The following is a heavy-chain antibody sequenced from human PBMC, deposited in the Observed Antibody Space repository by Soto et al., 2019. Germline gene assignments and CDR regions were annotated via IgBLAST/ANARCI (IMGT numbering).Heavy chain of an antibody. V-gene: IGHV4-30-2*05. CDR2: IYHSGST. Sequence: SETLSLTCAVSGGSISSGGYSWSWIRQPPGKGLEWIGYIYHSGSTYYNPSLKSRATISLDTSKNQVALELTSVTAADSAVYFCAREVGQTSSSDAFDIWGQGTIVT. CDR3: AREVGQTSSSDAFDI. D-gene: IGHD6-6*01. J-gene: IGHJ3*02. CDR1: GGSISSGGYS.